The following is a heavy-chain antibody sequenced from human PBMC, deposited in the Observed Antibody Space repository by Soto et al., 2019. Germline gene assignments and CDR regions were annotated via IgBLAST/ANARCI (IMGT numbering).Heavy chain of an antibody. CDR1: GYTFTSYG. Sequence: ASVKVSCKASGYTFTSYGISWVRQAPGQGLEWMGWISAYNGNTNYAQKLQGRVTMTTDTSTSTAYMELRSLRSDDTAVYYCARTEYSSSSGNAFDIWGQGTMVTVSS. J-gene: IGHJ3*02. CDR3: ARTEYSSSSGNAFDI. CDR2: ISAYNGNT. V-gene: IGHV1-18*01. D-gene: IGHD6-6*01.